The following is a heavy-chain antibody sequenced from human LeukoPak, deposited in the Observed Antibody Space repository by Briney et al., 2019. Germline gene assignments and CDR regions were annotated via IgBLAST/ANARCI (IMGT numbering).Heavy chain of an antibody. V-gene: IGHV4-38-2*01. J-gene: IGHJ5*02. Sequence: SETLSLTCAVSGYSISSGYFWVWIRQPPGKGLEWMGRIYHTGATYYNPSLRSPVTISVDTSKNQFSLEVNSVTAADTAVYYCARHLGLTVSASWFDPWGQGTLVTVSS. D-gene: IGHD3-9*01. CDR1: GYSISSGYF. CDR2: IYHTGAT. CDR3: ARHLGLTVSASWFDP.